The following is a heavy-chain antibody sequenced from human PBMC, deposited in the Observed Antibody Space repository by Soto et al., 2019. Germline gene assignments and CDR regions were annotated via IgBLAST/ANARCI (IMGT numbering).Heavy chain of an antibody. CDR3: AREEPSGRRHGYNSPFYY. CDR1: GCTFSSYA. D-gene: IGHD5-12*01. J-gene: IGHJ4*02. V-gene: IGHV1-69*13. CDR2: IIPIFGTA. Sequence: SVKVSCKASGCTFSSYAVSWVRQAPGQGLEWMGGIIPIFGTANYAQKFQGRVTITADESTSTAYMELSSLRSEDTAVYYCAREEPSGRRHGYNSPFYYWGQGTLVTVSS.